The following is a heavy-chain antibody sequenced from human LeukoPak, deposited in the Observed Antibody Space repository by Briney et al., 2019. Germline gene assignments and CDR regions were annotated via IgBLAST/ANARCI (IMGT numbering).Heavy chain of an antibody. Sequence: GGSLRLSCAASGFTFSSYAMSWVHQAPGKGLEWVSAISGSGGSTYYADSVKGRFTISRDNSKNTLYLQMNSLRAEDTAVYYCARGVVTAYAAFDSWGQGTLVTVSS. J-gene: IGHJ4*02. D-gene: IGHD2-21*02. CDR3: ARGVVTAYAAFDS. CDR1: GFTFSSYA. CDR2: ISGSGGST. V-gene: IGHV3-23*01.